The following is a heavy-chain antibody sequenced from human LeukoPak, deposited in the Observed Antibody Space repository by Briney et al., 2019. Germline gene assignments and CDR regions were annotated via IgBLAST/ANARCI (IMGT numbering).Heavy chain of an antibody. V-gene: IGHV3-21*03. CDR3: ARELTALSLDFDY. D-gene: IGHD5-18*01. Sequence: PGGSLRLSCEASGFTVSSHYMSWVRQAPGKGLEWVSSISSSTSYIYYADSVKGRFTISRDNAKKSLYLQMNSLRAEDTAVYYCARELTALSLDFDYWGQGTLVTVSS. J-gene: IGHJ4*02. CDR1: GFTVSSHY. CDR2: ISSSTSYI.